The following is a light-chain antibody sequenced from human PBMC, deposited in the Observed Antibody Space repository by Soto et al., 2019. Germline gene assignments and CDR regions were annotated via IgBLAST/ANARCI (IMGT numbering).Light chain of an antibody. Sequence: EIVLTQSPGTLSLSPGERATLSCRASQSVSSSYLAWYQQKPGQAPRLLIYGASTRATGIPARFSGSRSGTEFTLTISSLQSEDFAVYYCQQYDNWPPWTFGQGTKVDIK. CDR2: GAS. CDR3: QQYDNWPPWT. J-gene: IGKJ1*01. V-gene: IGKV3-15*01. CDR1: QSVSSSY.